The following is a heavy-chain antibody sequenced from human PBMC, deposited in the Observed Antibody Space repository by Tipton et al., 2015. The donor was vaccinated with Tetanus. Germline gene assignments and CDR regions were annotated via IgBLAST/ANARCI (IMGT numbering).Heavy chain of an antibody. J-gene: IGHJ3*02. CDR1: GGSVSSGNYY. V-gene: IGHV4-61*01. CDR3: ARIGWLQQNKPAFDI. CDR2: IYYSGST. D-gene: IGHD6-19*01. Sequence: TLSLTCTVSGGSVSSGNYYWSWIRQPPGKELEWIGYIYYSGSTNYSPSLRSRVTLSVDTSKNQFSLKLSSVTAADTAVYYCARIGWLQQNKPAFDIWGQGTVVTVSS.